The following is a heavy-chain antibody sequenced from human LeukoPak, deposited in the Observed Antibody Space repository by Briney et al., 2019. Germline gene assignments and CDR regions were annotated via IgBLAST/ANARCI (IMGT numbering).Heavy chain of an antibody. CDR1: GFTFSSYA. D-gene: IGHD4-11*01. J-gene: IGHJ4*02. Sequence: GGSLRLSCAASGFTFSSYAMSWVRQAPGKGLEWVSAISSSGGSTYYADSVKGRFTISRDNSKNTLYLQMNSLRAEDTAVYYCAKGPPDYSNYKLIDYWGQGTLVTVSS. CDR2: ISSSGGST. CDR3: AKGPPDYSNYKLIDY. V-gene: IGHV3-23*01.